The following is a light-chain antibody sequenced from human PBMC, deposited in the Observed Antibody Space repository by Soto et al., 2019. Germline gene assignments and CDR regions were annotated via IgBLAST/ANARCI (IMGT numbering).Light chain of an antibody. Sequence: DLQMTQSPSTLSASVGGRVTITCRASQSISVWLAWYQQKPGKAPKPLIYKASSLESGVPSRFSGSGSGTEFTLTISSLQPDDFATYFCQQYHSFSRTFGPGTRVEIK. CDR2: KAS. CDR3: QQYHSFSRT. V-gene: IGKV1-5*03. J-gene: IGKJ1*01. CDR1: QSISVW.